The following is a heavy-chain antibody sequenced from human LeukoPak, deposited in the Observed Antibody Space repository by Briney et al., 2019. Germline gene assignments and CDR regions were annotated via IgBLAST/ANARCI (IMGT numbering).Heavy chain of an antibody. D-gene: IGHD3-22*01. Sequence: AGGSLRLSCAASGFTFSSYVMHWVRQAPGKGLEWVAVISYDGSNKYYADSVKGRFTISRDNSKNTLYLQMNSLKAEDTAVYYCAKDFRYYDSSGYLAAWGQGTLVTVSS. CDR1: GFTFSSYV. V-gene: IGHV3-30*18. CDR2: ISYDGSNK. CDR3: AKDFRYYDSSGYLAA. J-gene: IGHJ4*02.